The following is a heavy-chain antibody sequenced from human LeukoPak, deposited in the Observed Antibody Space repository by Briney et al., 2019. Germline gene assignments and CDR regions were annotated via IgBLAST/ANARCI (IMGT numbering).Heavy chain of an antibody. CDR3: ARELGSYEGGYYGMDV. V-gene: IGHV3-7*01. D-gene: IGHD1-26*01. CDR2: INEDGSEK. CDR1: DFTFSKGW. J-gene: IGHJ6*02. Sequence: GGSLRLSCAASDFTFSKGWMSWVRQAPGKGLEWVANINEDGSEKNYVESLKGRFTISRDNAKNSLYLQMNSLRAEDTALYYCARELGSYEGGYYGMDVWGQGTTVTVSS.